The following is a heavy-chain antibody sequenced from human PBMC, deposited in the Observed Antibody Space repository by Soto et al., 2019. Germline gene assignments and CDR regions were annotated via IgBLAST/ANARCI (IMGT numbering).Heavy chain of an antibody. Sequence: GGSLRLSCAASGFTFDDYGMSWVRQAPGKGLEWVSGINWNGGSTGYADSVKGRFTISRDNAKNSLYLQMNSLRAEDTALYHCARESIVATRLAFDIWGQGTMVTVSS. CDR3: ARESIVATRLAFDI. D-gene: IGHD5-12*01. V-gene: IGHV3-20*01. J-gene: IGHJ3*02. CDR1: GFTFDDYG. CDR2: INWNGGST.